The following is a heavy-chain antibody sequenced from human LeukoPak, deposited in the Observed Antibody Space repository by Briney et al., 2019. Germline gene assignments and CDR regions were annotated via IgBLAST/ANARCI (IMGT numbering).Heavy chain of an antibody. Sequence: SQTLSLTCTVSGGFISSGSYYWSWIRQPAGKGLEWIGRIYTSGSTNYNPSLKSRVTISVDTSKNQFSLKLSSVTAADTAVYYCARDRVGTRSDGMDVWGQGTTVTVSS. CDR2: IYTSGST. CDR3: ARDRVGTRSDGMDV. J-gene: IGHJ6*02. D-gene: IGHD1-26*01. V-gene: IGHV4-61*02. CDR1: GGFISSGSYY.